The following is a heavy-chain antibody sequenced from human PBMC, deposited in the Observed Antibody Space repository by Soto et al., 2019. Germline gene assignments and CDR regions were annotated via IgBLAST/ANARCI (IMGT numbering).Heavy chain of an antibody. D-gene: IGHD2-2*01. Sequence: ASVKVSCKASGYTFTSYDINLVRQATEQGLEWMGWMNPNSGNTGYAQKFQGRVTMTRNISISTAYMELSSLRSEDTAVYYCARGSRDIVVVPAAYHFDYWGQGTLVTVSS. J-gene: IGHJ4*02. V-gene: IGHV1-8*01. CDR2: MNPNSGNT. CDR3: ARGSRDIVVVPAAYHFDY. CDR1: GYTFTSYD.